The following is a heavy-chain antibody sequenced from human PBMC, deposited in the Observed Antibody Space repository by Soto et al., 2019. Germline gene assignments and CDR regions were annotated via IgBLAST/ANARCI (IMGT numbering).Heavy chain of an antibody. CDR2: IKQDGSET. J-gene: IGHJ4*02. CDR3: ARARIFITATGPHHYFDY. V-gene: IGHV3-7*04. Sequence: PGGSLRLSCAASGFTFSSYGMRWVRQATGKGLEWVANIKQDGSETYYVDSVKGRFTVSRDNAKNSLYLQTSSLRTEDTAIFYCARARIFITATGPHHYFDYWGQGSLVTVSS. CDR1: GFTFSSYG. D-gene: IGHD6-13*01.